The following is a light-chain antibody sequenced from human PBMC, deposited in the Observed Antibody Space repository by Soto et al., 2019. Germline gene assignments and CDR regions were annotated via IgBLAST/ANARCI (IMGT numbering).Light chain of an antibody. Sequence: EIVLTQSPDTLSLSPGERATVSCRASQTVGASYVAWYQHRPGQAPKFLMYGASTRATGIPDRFSGSGSGTEFTLTIDSLEPEDFGLYYCQQYGRSPWTFGQGTRVEI. CDR2: GAS. CDR1: QTVGASY. V-gene: IGKV3-20*01. J-gene: IGKJ1*01. CDR3: QQYGRSPWT.